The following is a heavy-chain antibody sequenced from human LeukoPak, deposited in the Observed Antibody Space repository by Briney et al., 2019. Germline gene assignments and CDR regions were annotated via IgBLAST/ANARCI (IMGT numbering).Heavy chain of an antibody. J-gene: IGHJ4*02. Sequence: ASVTVSCKASGYTFTDYHLHWVRQAPGQGLEWMGWINPNSGGTNYAQKFQGRVTMTRDTSINTAYMELSRLRSDDTAVYYCARDIRPRVESFDYWGQGTLVTVSS. CDR2: INPNSGGT. V-gene: IGHV1-2*02. CDR3: ARDIRPRVESFDY. D-gene: IGHD3-3*01. CDR1: GYTFTDYH.